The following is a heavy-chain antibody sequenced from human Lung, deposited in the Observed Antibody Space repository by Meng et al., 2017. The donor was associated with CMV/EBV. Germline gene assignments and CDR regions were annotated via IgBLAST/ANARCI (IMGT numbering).Heavy chain of an antibody. D-gene: IGHD3-10*01. CDR3: AHRPHYYTSGGPGWFDP. V-gene: IGHV2-5*02. Sequence: GPTLVKPTQTLTLTCAFSGFSLSTSGVGVGWIRQPPGKALEWLALIYWDDDKRYSPSLRSRLTITKDTSKNQVVLTMTNMDPVDTATYYCAHRPHYYTSGGPGWFDPWGQGTLVTVSS. CDR1: GFSLSTSGVG. J-gene: IGHJ5*02. CDR2: IYWDDDK.